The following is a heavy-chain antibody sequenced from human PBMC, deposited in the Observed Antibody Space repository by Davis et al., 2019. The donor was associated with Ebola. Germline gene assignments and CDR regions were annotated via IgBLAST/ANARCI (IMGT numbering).Heavy chain of an antibody. V-gene: IGHV3-48*02. CDR2: ITKGSDAI. D-gene: IGHD3/OR15-3a*01. CDR3: ARDRFFAFDF. CDR1: GFAFSDFS. J-gene: IGHJ4*02. Sequence: PGGSLRLSCAASGFAFSDFSMNWVRQAPGKGLEWITYITKGSDAIHYADSVKGRFTVSSDNAKNSVFLQMSSLRDEDSAVYYCARDRFFAFDFWSQGVHVSVSS.